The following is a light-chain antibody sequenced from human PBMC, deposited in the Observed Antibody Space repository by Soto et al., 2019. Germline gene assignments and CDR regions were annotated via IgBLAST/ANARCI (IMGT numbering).Light chain of an antibody. CDR1: QSVSSY. J-gene: IGKJ4*01. V-gene: IGKV3-11*01. CDR3: QQRSNWPPLT. CDR2: DAS. Sequence: EIVLTQSPATLSLSPGERATLSCRASQSVSSYFAWYQQKPGQAPRLHIFDASNRATGIPARFSGSGSGTDFTLTISILEPEDFAVYYCQQRSNWPPLTFGGGTKVEIK.